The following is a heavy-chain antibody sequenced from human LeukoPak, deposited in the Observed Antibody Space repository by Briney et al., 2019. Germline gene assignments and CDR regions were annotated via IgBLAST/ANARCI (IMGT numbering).Heavy chain of an antibody. CDR3: ARLGYSSSWYNFDY. D-gene: IGHD6-13*01. V-gene: IGHV4-59*08. CDR1: GGSISSYY. Sequence: SETQSLTCTVSGGSISSYYWSWIRQPPGKGLEWIGYIYYSGSTNYNPSLKSRVTISIDTSKNQFSLKVNSMTAADTAVYYCARLGYSSSWYNFDYWGQGTLVTVSS. CDR2: IYYSGST. J-gene: IGHJ4*02.